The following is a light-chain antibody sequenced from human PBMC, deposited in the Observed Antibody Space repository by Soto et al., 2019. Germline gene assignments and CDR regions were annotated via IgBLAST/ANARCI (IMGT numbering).Light chain of an antibody. V-gene: IGKV3-15*01. Sequence: EIVMTQSPATLSVSPGESATLSCRASQSISSNLAWYQQKPGQAPRLLMYGASTRATGVPARFSGSGSGTVFTLTISSLQSEDFAVYYCQEYGNWPKTFGQGTKLEIK. CDR3: QEYGNWPKT. CDR2: GAS. CDR1: QSISSN. J-gene: IGKJ1*01.